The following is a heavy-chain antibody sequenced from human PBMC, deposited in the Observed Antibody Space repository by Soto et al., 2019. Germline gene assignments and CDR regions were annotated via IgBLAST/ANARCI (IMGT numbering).Heavy chain of an antibody. J-gene: IGHJ3*01. CDR2: ISYDGSNK. Sequence: QVQLVESGGGVVQPGRSLRLSCAASGFTFSSYGMHWVRQAPGKGLEWVAVISYDGSNKYYADSVKGRFTISRDNSKNTLYLQMNSLRAEDTAVYYCAKDRIADHGAFDLWGPGTMVTVSS. V-gene: IGHV3-30*18. D-gene: IGHD6-13*01. CDR3: AKDRIADHGAFDL. CDR1: GFTFSSYG.